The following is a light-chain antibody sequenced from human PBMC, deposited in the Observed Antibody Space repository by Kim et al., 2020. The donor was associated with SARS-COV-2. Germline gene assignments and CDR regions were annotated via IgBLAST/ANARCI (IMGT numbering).Light chain of an antibody. CDR1: QNVLYSVNIKNN. J-gene: IGKJ2*03. V-gene: IGKV4-1*01. CDR3: QQYYSTPYS. CDR2: WAS. Sequence: RATINSKPSQNVLYSVNIKNNLALYQQKPGNPPKLLIYWASTRASGVPDRFSGSGSGTDFTLTISSLQAEDVAVYYCQQYYSTPYSFGQGTKLEI.